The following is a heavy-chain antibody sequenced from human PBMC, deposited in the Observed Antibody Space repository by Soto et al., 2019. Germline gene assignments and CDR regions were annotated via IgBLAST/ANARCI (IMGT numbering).Heavy chain of an antibody. CDR1: KGTFNRDA. D-gene: IGHD6-19*01. J-gene: IGHJ5*02. CDR3: ARRAAVSVTSHWFDP. CDR2: IIPMFGTA. V-gene: IGHV1-69*01. Sequence: QEQLVQSGAEVKKPGSSVRVSCKASKGTFNRDAITWVRQVPGQGLEWMGGIIPMFGTADYAQKFQGRVTITADESTGTAYMELSSLRSEDTAVYYCARRAAVSVTSHWFDPWGQGTLVTVSS.